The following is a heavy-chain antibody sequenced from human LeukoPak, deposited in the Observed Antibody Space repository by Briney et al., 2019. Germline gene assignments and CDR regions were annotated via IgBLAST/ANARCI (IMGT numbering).Heavy chain of an antibody. CDR3: ARNSCPSGSCYENRGYFDY. V-gene: IGHV4-59*08. CDR1: GGSISSYY. D-gene: IGHD2-15*01. CDR2: IYYSGST. J-gene: IGHJ4*02. Sequence: SETLSLTRTVSGGSISSYYWSWIRQPPGKGLEWIGYIYYSGSTNYNPSLKSRVTISVDTSKNQFSLKLSSVTAADTAVYYCARNSCPSGSCYENRGYFDYWGQGTLVTVSS.